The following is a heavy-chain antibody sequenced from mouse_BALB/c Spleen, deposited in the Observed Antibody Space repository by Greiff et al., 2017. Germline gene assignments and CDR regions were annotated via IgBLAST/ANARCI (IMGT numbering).Heavy chain of an antibody. CDR2: INPSNGGT. CDR1: GYTFTSYY. V-gene: IGHV1S81*02. J-gene: IGHJ4*01. D-gene: IGHD1-1*01. Sequence: QVQLKESGAELVKPGASVKLSCKASGYTFTSYYMYWVKQRPGQGLEWIGEINPSNGGTNFNEKFKSKATLTVDKSSSTAYMQLSSLTSEDSAVYYCTSSYYGYAMDYWGQGTSVTVSS. CDR3: TSSYYGYAMDY.